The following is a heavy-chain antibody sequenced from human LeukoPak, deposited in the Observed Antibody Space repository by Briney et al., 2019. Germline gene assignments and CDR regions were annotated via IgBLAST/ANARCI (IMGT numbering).Heavy chain of an antibody. CDR1: GFTFSNYG. CDR3: ARVQLVDYYYYSYMDV. D-gene: IGHD6-6*01. V-gene: IGHV3-30*02. Sequence: GGSLRLSCAASGFTFSNYGMHWVRQAPGKGLEWVAFIRYDGSKKYYADSVKGRFTISRDNAKNSLHLQVNSLRAEDTALYYCARVQLVDYYYYSYMDVWGKGTTVTVSS. CDR2: IRYDGSKK. J-gene: IGHJ6*03.